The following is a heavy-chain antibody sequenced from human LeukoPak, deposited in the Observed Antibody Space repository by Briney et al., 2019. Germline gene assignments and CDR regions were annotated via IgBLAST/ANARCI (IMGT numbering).Heavy chain of an antibody. J-gene: IGHJ4*02. CDR3: ARQYQDSSGYFPLGY. V-gene: IGHV4-59*08. Sequence: SETLSLTCTVSGGSISSYYWSWIQQPPGKGLEWIGHIYYSGSTNYNPSLKSRVTISVDTSKNQFSLKLSSVTAADTAVYYCARQYQDSSGYFPLGYWGQGTLVTVSS. D-gene: IGHD3-22*01. CDR2: IYYSGST. CDR1: GGSISSYY.